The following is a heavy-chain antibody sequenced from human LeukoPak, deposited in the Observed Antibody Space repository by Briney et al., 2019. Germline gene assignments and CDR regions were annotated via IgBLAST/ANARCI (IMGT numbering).Heavy chain of an antibody. J-gene: IGHJ4*02. CDR2: IYWNDDK. V-gene: IGHV2-5*01. Sequence: SGPTLVKPTQTLTLTCTFSGFSLSTSGVGVGWIRQPPGKALEWLALIYWNDDKRYSPSLKSRLTITKDTSKNQVVLTMTNMDPADTATYYCAHEPYDSSSWYFDYWGQGTLVTVSS. CDR1: GFSLSTSGVG. D-gene: IGHD6-13*01. CDR3: AHEPYDSSSWYFDY.